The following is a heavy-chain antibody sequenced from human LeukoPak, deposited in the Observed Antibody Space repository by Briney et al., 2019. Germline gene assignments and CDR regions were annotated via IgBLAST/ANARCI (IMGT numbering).Heavy chain of an antibody. V-gene: IGHV4-38-2*02. CDR1: GYSLCRGYY. CDR3: ARWSGGAFDI. D-gene: IGHD3-3*01. J-gene: IGHJ3*02. CDR2: VYHSGST. Sequence: LETLSLTCTLSGYSLCRGYYWGWIRSPPGKGLDWIGSVYHSGSTYYNPSLKSRVPISVDTSKNQFSLKLSSVTAGDTAVYYGARWSGGAFDIWGQGTMVTVSS.